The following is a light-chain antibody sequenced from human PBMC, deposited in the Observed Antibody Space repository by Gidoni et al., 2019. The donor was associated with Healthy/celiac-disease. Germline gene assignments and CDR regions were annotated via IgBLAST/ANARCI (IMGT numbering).Light chain of an antibody. CDR2: GAS. CDR3: QQYNNWPRT. Sequence: ELVITQSPATLSVSPGERATLSCRASQSVSSNVAWYQQKPGQAPRLLIYGASTRATGIPARFSGSGSGTEFTLTISSLQSEDFAVYYCQQYNNWPRTFGEGTKVEIK. J-gene: IGKJ1*01. V-gene: IGKV3-15*01. CDR1: QSVSSN.